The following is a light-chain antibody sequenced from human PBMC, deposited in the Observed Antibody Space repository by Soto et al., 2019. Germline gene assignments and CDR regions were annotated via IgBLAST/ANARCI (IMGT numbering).Light chain of an antibody. CDR3: QSYDSSLSADV. V-gene: IGLV1-40*01. CDR1: TSNIGAGYD. J-gene: IGLJ1*01. CDR2: GNS. Sequence: QSVLTQPPSVSGAPGQRVTISCTGSTSNIGAGYDVHWYQQLPGTAPKLLIHGNSNRPSGVPDRISGSKSGTSASLAITGLQAEDEADYYCQSYDSSLSADVFGTGTKLTVL.